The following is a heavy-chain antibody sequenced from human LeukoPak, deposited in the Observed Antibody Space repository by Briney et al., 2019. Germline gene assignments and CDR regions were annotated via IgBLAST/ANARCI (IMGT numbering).Heavy chain of an antibody. D-gene: IGHD3-22*01. CDR2: ISTGGGST. V-gene: IGHV3-23*01. CDR3: ANERVMIPFFDY. CDR1: GFIFTSYA. J-gene: IGHJ4*02. Sequence: QPGGSLRLSCAASGFIFTSYAMSWVRQAPGKGLEWVSAISTGGGSTYYADSVKGRFTISRDNSKNTLSLQLNSLRAEDTAVYYCANERVMIPFFDYWGQGTLATVSS.